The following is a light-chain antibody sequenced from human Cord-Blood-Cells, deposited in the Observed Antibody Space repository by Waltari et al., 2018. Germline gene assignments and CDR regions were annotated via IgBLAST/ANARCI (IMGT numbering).Light chain of an antibody. V-gene: IGKV3-11*01. CDR3: QQRSNWPPIT. CDR1: QSVSSY. CDR2: DAS. Sequence: EIVLTQSPAPLSLSPGEIATLSCRASQSVSSYLAWYQQKPGHAPRPLIYDASNRATGIPARFSGSGSGTDFTLTISSLEPEDFAVYYCQQRSNWPPITFGQGTRLEIK. J-gene: IGKJ5*01.